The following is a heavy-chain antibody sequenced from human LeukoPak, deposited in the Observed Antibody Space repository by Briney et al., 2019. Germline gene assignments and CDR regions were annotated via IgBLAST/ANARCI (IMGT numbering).Heavy chain of an antibody. V-gene: IGHV1-69*13. J-gene: IGHJ4*02. CDR2: IIPIFGTA. D-gene: IGHD2-21*01. CDR1: GGTFSSYA. Sequence: ASVKVSCKASGGTFSSYAISWVRQAPGQGLEWMGGIIPIFGTANYAQKFQDRVTITADESTSTAYMELSSLRSEDTAVYYCARALGGGDCYSYWGQGTLVTVSS. CDR3: ARALGGGDCYSY.